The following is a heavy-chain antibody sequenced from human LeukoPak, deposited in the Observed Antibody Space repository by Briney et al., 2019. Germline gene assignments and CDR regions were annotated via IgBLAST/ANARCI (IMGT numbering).Heavy chain of an antibody. CDR3: ARDPYAPPSSDLQRFDS. J-gene: IGHJ5*01. CDR2: ITTSTGNP. CDR1: GYIFTNYA. V-gene: IGHV7-4-1*02. Sequence: GASVKVSCKASGYIFTNYAINWMRQAPGQGLEWMGWITTSTGNPTYAQGFTGRFVFSSDTSVSTAYLQISSLRAEDTAVCYCARDPYAPPSSDLQRFDSWGQGTLVTVSS. D-gene: IGHD6-19*01.